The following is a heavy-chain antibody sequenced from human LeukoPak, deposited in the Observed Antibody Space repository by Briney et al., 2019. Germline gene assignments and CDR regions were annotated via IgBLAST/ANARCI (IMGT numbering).Heavy chain of an antibody. CDR3: TRDRGSSWKGLDP. V-gene: IGHV4-4*02. D-gene: IGHD6-13*01. CDR2: IYHSGST. Sequence: SETLSLTCAVSGGSISSSNWWSWVRQPPGKGLEWIGEIYHSGSTNYNPSLKSRVTISVDKSKNQFSLRLSSVTAADTAVYYCTRDRGSSWKGLDPWGQGTLVTVSS. J-gene: IGHJ5*02. CDR1: GGSISSSNW.